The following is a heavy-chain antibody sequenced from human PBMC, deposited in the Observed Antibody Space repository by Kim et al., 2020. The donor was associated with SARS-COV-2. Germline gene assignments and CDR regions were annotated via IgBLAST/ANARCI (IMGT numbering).Heavy chain of an antibody. D-gene: IGHD2-21*02. Sequence: YADSVKGRFSRSTDNAKNSLYLQMNSLRAEDTAVYFCARETVVTPDAFDIWGQGTMVTVSS. V-gene: IGHV3-48*03. J-gene: IGHJ3*02. CDR3: ARETVVTPDAFDI.